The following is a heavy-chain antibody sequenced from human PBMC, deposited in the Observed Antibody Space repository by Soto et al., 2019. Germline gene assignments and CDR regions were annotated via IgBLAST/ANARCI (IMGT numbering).Heavy chain of an antibody. J-gene: IGHJ2*01. CDR1: GYTFTSYG. CDR3: AQTLGLAVAGPGRFDL. V-gene: IGHV1-18*01. D-gene: IGHD6-19*01. CDR2: ISVYNGNT. Sequence: QVQLVQSGAEVKKPGASVKVSCKASGYTFTSYGISWVRQAPGQGLEWMGWISVYNGNTNYAQKLQGRVTMTTDTSTSTAYMQLSSLRSDDTAVYYCAQTLGLAVAGPGRFDLWGRGTLVTVSS.